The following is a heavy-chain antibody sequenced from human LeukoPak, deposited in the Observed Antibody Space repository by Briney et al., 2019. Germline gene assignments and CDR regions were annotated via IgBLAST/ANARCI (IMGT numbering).Heavy chain of an antibody. CDR3: ARDLGDSSGYIY. V-gene: IGHV1-2*02. CDR1: GGTFSSYA. Sequence: ASVKVSCKASGGTFSSYAISWVRQAPGQGLEWMGWINPNSGGTNYAQKFQGRVTMTRDTSISTACMELSRLRSDDTAVYYCARDLGDSSGYIYWGQGTLVTVSS. D-gene: IGHD3-22*01. CDR2: INPNSGGT. J-gene: IGHJ4*02.